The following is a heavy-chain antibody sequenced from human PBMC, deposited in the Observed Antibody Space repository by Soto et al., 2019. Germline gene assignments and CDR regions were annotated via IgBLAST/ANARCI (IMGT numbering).Heavy chain of an antibody. V-gene: IGHV5-10-1*01. D-gene: IGHD3-22*01. Sequence: GESLKISCKGSGYSFAGYWITWVRQKPGKGLEWMGRTDPSDSQTYYSPSFRGHVTISATKSITTVFLQWSSLRASDTAMYYCARQIYDSDTGPNFQYYFDSWGQGSPVTVSS. J-gene: IGHJ4*02. CDR2: TDPSDSQT. CDR3: ARQIYDSDTGPNFQYYFDS. CDR1: GYSFAGYW.